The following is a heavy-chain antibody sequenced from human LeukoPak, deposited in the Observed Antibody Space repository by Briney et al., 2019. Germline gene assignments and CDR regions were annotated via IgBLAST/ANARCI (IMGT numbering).Heavy chain of an antibody. CDR3: ARDEWFGEFYYYYGMDV. J-gene: IGHJ6*02. CDR2: ISSSGSTI. CDR1: GFTFSDYY. Sequence: PGGSLRLFCAASGFTFSDYYMSWSRQAPGKGLEWVSYISSSGSTIYYADSVKGRFTISRDNAKNSLYLQMNSLRAEDTAVYYCARDEWFGEFYYYYGMDVWGQGTTVTVSS. D-gene: IGHD3-10*01. V-gene: IGHV3-11*01.